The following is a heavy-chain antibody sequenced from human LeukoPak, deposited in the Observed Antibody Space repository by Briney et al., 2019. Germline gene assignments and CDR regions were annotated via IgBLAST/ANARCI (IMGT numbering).Heavy chain of an antibody. J-gene: IGHJ4*02. V-gene: IGHV3-30*02. Sequence: GGSLRLSCAASGFTFSTYGMHWVRQAPGKGLEWVAFIRYDGSNKYYADSVKGRFTISRDNAKNSLYLQMNSLRAEDTAVYYCARTNDNYGDYKNFDYWGQGTLVTVSS. D-gene: IGHD4-17*01. CDR3: ARTNDNYGDYKNFDY. CDR2: IRYDGSNK. CDR1: GFTFSTYG.